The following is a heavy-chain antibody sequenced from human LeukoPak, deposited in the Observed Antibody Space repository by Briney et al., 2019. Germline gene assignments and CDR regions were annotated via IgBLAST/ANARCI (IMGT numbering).Heavy chain of an antibody. CDR1: GFNFVDYA. Sequence: PGGSLRLSCAASGFNFVDYAMHWVRQAPGKGLEWVSLISGDGASTYYADSVKGRFTISRDNSKNSLSLQMNNLKTVDTALYYCARAPYYYDSSGYDTDYWGQGTLVTVSS. CDR2: ISGDGAST. D-gene: IGHD3-22*01. CDR3: ARAPYYYDSSGYDTDY. J-gene: IGHJ4*02. V-gene: IGHV3-43*02.